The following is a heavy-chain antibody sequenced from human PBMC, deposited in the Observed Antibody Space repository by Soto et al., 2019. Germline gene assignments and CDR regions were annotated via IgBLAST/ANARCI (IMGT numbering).Heavy chain of an antibody. CDR3: ARETYYYDSSVYFDY. V-gene: IGHV4-59*01. D-gene: IGHD3-22*01. J-gene: IGHJ4*02. CDR2: IYYSGST. Sequence: PSETLSLTCTVSGGSISSYYWSWIRQPPGKGLEWIGYIYYSGSTNYNPSLKSRVTISVDTSKNQFSLKLSSVTAADTAVYYCARETYYYDSSVYFDYWGQGTLVTVSS. CDR1: GGSISSYY.